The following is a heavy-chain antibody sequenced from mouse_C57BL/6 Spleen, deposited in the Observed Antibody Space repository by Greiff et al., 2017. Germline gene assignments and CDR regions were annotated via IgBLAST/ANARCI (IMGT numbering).Heavy chain of an antibody. D-gene: IGHD1-1*01. CDR2: IDPSDSET. CDR3: ARHRYYGSSTDWYFDV. CDR1: GYTFTSYW. V-gene: IGHV1-52*01. Sequence: QVQLQQPGAALVRPGSSVKLSCKASGYTFTSYWMHWVKQRPIQGLEWIGNIDPSDSETHYNQKFKDKATLTVDKSSSTAYMQLSSLTSEDSAVYYCARHRYYGSSTDWYFDVWGTGTTVTVSS. J-gene: IGHJ1*03.